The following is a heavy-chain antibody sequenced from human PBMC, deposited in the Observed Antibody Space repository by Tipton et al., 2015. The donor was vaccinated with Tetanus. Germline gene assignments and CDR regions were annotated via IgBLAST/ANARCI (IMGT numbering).Heavy chain of an antibody. J-gene: IGHJ5*02. Sequence: TLSLTCAVYGASFSDYYWSWIRQAPGKGLEWIGEINHSGSTYHNPSLKSRATISVDTSKNHFSLNLSSVTAADTAVYYCAFLPKHWLVPSFDPWGQGTLVTVSS. V-gene: IGHV4-34*04. CDR3: AFLPKHWLVPSFDP. CDR1: GASFSDYY. CDR2: INHSGST. D-gene: IGHD6-19*01.